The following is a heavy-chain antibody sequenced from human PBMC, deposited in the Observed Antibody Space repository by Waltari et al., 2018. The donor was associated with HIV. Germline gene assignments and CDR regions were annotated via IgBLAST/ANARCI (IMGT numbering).Heavy chain of an antibody. CDR1: GGSIRSGGSY. J-gene: IGHJ5*02. CDR3: ARWEGTVTSFDP. D-gene: IGHD4-17*01. V-gene: IGHV4-31*03. CDR2: IYYSGST. Sequence: QVQLQESGPGLVKPSQTLSLTCPVSGGSIRSGGSYWSWIRQHPGKGLEWIGYIYYSGSTYYNPSLKSRVTISVDTSKNQFSLKLSSVTAADTAVYYCARWEGTVTSFDPWGQGTLVTVSS.